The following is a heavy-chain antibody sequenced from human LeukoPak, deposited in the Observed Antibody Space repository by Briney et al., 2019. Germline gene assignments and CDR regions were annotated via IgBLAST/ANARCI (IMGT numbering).Heavy chain of an antibody. CDR1: GGTFSSYA. CDR3: ARDPTRYQRHYFGDFVI. CDR2: IIPIFGTA. D-gene: IGHD4-17*01. Sequence: AVKVSCMPSGGTFSSYAISWVRQAPGQGLEWMGGIIPIFGTANYAQKSQGRVTITTDESTSTAYMELSSLRSEDPAVYYCARDPTRYQRHYFGDFVIWGQGTMVTVSS. V-gene: IGHV1-69*05. J-gene: IGHJ3*02.